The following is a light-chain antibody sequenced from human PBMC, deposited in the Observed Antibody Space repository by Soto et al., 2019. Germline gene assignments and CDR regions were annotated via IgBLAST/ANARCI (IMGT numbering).Light chain of an antibody. CDR1: RSITSY. CDR3: QQSYSTPLT. CDR2: DAS. Sequence: DIQMTQSPSSLSASVGDRVTITCRASRSITSYLNWYQQKPGKAPKLLIYDASNLQSGVPSRFSGSGSGTDFTLTISGLQPEDFETYYCQQSYSTPLTFGGGTKVDIK. J-gene: IGKJ4*01. V-gene: IGKV1-39*01.